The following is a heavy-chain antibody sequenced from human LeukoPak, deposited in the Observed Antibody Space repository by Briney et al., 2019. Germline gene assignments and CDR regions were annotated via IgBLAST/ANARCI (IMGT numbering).Heavy chain of an antibody. D-gene: IGHD2-15*01. CDR1: GFTFSSYG. V-gene: IGHV3-33*01. CDR2: IWYDGSNK. CDR3: ARDGRYCSGGSCYPDYYYYYMDV. J-gene: IGHJ6*03. Sequence: GGSLRLSCAASGFTFSSYGMHWVRQAPGKGLEWVAVIWYDGSNKYYADSVKGRFTISRDNSKNTLYLQMNSLRAEDTAVYYCARDGRYCSGGSCYPDYYYYYMDVWGKGTTVTVSS.